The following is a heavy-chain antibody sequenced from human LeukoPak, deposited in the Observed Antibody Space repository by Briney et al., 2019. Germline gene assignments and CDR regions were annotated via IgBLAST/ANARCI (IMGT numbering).Heavy chain of an antibody. D-gene: IGHD1-14*01. Sequence: GGSLRLSCAASGFIFSSYETNWVRQAPGKGLEWISAVSGGGTTSYADSVRGRFAISRDNSKNTLYLQMNSLRAEDTAVYYCAQEDSEGGPNWFDPWGQGALVTVSS. V-gene: IGHV3-23*01. CDR3: AQEDSEGGPNWFDP. CDR1: GFIFSSYE. J-gene: IGHJ5*02. CDR2: VSGGGTT.